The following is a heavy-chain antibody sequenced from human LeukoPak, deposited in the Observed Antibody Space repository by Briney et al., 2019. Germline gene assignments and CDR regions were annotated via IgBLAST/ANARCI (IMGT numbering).Heavy chain of an antibody. V-gene: IGHV3-11*01. Sequence: GGSLRLSCAASGFTFSDYYMSWIRQAPGKGLEWVSYISSSGSTIYYADSVKGRFTTSRDNAKNSLYLQMNSLRAEDTAVYYCARTRYISGYYATTFDYWGQGTLVTVSS. D-gene: IGHD3-22*01. CDR1: GFTFSDYY. CDR2: ISSSGSTI. J-gene: IGHJ4*02. CDR3: ARTRYISGYYATTFDY.